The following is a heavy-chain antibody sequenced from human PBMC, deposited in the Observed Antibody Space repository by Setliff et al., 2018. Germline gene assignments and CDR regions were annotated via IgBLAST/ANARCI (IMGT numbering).Heavy chain of an antibody. CDR1: GDSISSRTYY. CDR3: ARMSGFLYIDV. Sequence: SETLSLTCTVSGDSISSRTYYWSWIRQPAGQGLEWIGQIYTSWSTNYNPSLKSRVTISVDTSTNQFSLKLSSVTAADTAVYYCARMSGFLYIDVWGKGTTVTVSS. V-gene: IGHV4-61*09. CDR2: IYTSWST. D-gene: IGHD3-3*01. J-gene: IGHJ6*03.